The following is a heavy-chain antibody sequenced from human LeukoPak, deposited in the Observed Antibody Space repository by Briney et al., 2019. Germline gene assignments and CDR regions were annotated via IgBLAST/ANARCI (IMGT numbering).Heavy chain of an antibody. CDR1: GGSISSYY. CDR3: ARDRRDYYDSSGRYYYYYYMDV. D-gene: IGHD3-22*01. Sequence: SETLSLTCTVSGGSISSYYWSWIRQPPGKGLEWIGYTYYSGSTNYNPSLKSRVTISVDTSKNQFSLKLSSVTAADTAVYYCARDRRDYYDSSGRYYYYYYMDVWGKGTTVTISS. J-gene: IGHJ6*03. CDR2: TYYSGST. V-gene: IGHV4-59*01.